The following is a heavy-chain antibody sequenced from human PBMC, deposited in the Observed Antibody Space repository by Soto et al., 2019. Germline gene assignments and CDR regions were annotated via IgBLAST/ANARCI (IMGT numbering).Heavy chain of an antibody. CDR3: ATNSFVADDYAGLWDAFDI. J-gene: IGHJ3*02. Sequence: EVQLLESGGGLVQPGGSLRLSCAASGFTFSSYAMSWVRQAPGKGLEWVSAISGSGGSTYYADSVKGRFTISRDNYKNTLYLQMNSLRAEDTAVYYCATNSFVADDYAGLWDAFDIWGQGTMVTVSS. CDR2: ISGSGGST. V-gene: IGHV3-23*01. CDR1: GFTFSSYA. D-gene: IGHD5-12*01.